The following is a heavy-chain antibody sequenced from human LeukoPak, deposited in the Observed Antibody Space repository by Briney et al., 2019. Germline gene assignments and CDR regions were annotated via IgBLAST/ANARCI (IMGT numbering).Heavy chain of an antibody. V-gene: IGHV3-53*01. CDR3: ARVYYYDSSGYFGGYFDY. D-gene: IGHD3-22*01. CDR1: GFTFSSYS. J-gene: IGHJ4*02. Sequence: GGSLRLSCAASGFTFSSYSMNWVRQAPGKGLEWVSVIYSGGSTYYADSVKGRFTISRDNSKNTLYLQMNSLRAEDTAVYYCARVYYYDSSGYFGGYFDYWGQGTLVTVSS. CDR2: IYSGGST.